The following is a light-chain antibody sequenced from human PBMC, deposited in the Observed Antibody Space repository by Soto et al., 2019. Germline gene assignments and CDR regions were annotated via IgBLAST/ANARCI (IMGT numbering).Light chain of an antibody. Sequence: DIQMTQSPSSLSASVGERVTISCRASQSIYSSLNWYHQKPGKAPKLLIYAASNLQSGVPSRFSGSGSGTDSTLSISSLQPEDFATYYCQQSYSAPYTFGQGTKLEI. CDR2: AAS. J-gene: IGKJ2*01. CDR3: QQSYSAPYT. V-gene: IGKV1-39*01. CDR1: QSIYSS.